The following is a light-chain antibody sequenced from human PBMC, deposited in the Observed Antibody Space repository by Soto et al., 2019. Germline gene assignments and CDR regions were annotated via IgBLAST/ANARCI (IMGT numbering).Light chain of an antibody. CDR1: QSVSSY. CDR3: QERSNWPPQLT. Sequence: EIVLTQSPATLSLSPGERATLSCRASQSVSSYLAWYQQKPGQAPRLLIYDASNRATGIPARFSGSGSGTDFPLTISSLEPESFAVYYCQERSNWPPQLTFRGGTKVEIK. CDR2: DAS. V-gene: IGKV3-11*01. J-gene: IGKJ4*01.